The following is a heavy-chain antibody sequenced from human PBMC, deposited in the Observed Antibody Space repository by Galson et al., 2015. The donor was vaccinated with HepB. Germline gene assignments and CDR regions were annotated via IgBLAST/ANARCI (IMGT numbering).Heavy chain of an antibody. D-gene: IGHD6-19*01. CDR2: ISAFNVDT. CDR3: ARSSGGWLPLDY. CDR1: GYPFISYG. Sequence: SVKVSCKASGYPFISYGINWVRQAPGQGLEWMGWISAFNVDTNYAQKYQGRVTMTTDPSTSTAYMELRSLRSDDTAVYYCARSSGGWLPLDYWGQGTLVTVSS. J-gene: IGHJ4*02. V-gene: IGHV1-18*01.